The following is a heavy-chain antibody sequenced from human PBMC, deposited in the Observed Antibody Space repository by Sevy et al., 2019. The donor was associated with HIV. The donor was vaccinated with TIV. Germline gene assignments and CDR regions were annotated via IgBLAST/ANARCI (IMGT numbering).Heavy chain of an antibody. CDR2: ISSSSCYI. CDR3: ARDRDSSSSNFDY. J-gene: IGHJ4*02. D-gene: IGHD6-6*01. Sequence: GGSLRLSCAASGFTFSSYSMDWVRQAPGKGLEWVSSISSSSCYIYYADSVKGRFTISRDNAKNSLYLQMNSLRAEDTAVYYCARDRDSSSSNFDYWGQGTLVTVSS. CDR1: GFTFSSYS. V-gene: IGHV3-21*01.